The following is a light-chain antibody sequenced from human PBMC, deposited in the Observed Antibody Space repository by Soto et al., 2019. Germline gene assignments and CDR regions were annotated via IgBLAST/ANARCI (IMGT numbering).Light chain of an antibody. CDR1: QYINTR. CDR3: QQYGTFPRT. J-gene: IGKJ1*01. CDR2: GAS. V-gene: IGKV3-20*01. Sequence: EIVLTQSPATLSSFAGDGVTLSCRASQYINTRLAWYQHRPGQAPSLLTYGASSRATGVPDRFSGSGSETDFTLTISRLEPEDFAVYYCQQYGTFPRTFGQGTKVDI.